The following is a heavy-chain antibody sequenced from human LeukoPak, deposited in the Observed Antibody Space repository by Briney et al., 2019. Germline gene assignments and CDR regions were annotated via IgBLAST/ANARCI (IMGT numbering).Heavy chain of an antibody. Sequence: PGGSLRLSCAASGFTFSSYSMNWVRQAPGKGLEWVSSISSSSSYIYYADSVKGRFTISRDNARNSLYLQMNNLRAEDTAVYYCARSLRGYSYGTDYWGQGTLVTVSS. J-gene: IGHJ4*02. V-gene: IGHV3-21*01. D-gene: IGHD5-18*01. CDR3: ARSLRGYSYGTDY. CDR1: GFTFSSYS. CDR2: ISSSSSYI.